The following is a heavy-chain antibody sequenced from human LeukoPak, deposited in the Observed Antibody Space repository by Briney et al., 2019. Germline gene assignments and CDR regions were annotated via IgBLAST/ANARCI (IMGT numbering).Heavy chain of an antibody. Sequence: ASVKVSCKASGYTFTGYYMHWVRQAPGQGLEWMGWINPNSGGTNYAQKFQGRVTMTRDTSISTAYMELSRLRSDDTAVYYCARGQPRVTYFLESVDYWGQGTLVTVSS. CDR3: ARGQPRVTYFLESVDY. CDR1: GYTFTGYY. J-gene: IGHJ4*02. CDR2: INPNSGGT. D-gene: IGHD4-11*01. V-gene: IGHV1-2*02.